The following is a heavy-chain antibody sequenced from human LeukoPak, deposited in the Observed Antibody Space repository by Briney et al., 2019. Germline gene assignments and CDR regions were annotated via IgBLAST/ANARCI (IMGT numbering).Heavy chain of an antibody. Sequence: PGWSLRLSCAASGFTFSSYAMHWVRQAPGKGLEWVAVISYDGSNKYYADSMKGRFTISRDNSKNTLYLQMNSLRAEDTAVYYCARAHRAYYGSGSYGYWGQGTLVTVSS. D-gene: IGHD3-10*01. CDR1: GFTFSSYA. CDR3: ARAHRAYYGSGSYGY. J-gene: IGHJ4*02. CDR2: ISYDGSNK. V-gene: IGHV3-30*04.